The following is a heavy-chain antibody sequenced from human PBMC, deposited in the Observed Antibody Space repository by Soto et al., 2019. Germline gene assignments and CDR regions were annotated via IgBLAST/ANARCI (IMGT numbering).Heavy chain of an antibody. V-gene: IGHV1-69*01. CDR3: ARGGSGYIWFNEY. D-gene: IGHD3-22*01. CDR2: IIPIFGTA. Sequence: EQLVQSGAEVKKPGSSVKVSCKASGGLFSSYAISWVRQAPGQGLEWMGGIIPIFGTANYAQKFKGRVTITADESANTDYRELSSLRSEDTAMYYCARGGSGYIWFNEYWGQGTLVTVSS. J-gene: IGHJ4*02. CDR1: GGLFSSYA.